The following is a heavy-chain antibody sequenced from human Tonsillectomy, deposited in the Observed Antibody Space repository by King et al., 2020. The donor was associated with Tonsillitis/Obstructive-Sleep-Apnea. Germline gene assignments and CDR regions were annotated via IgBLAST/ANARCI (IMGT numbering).Heavy chain of an antibody. D-gene: IGHD2-15*01. J-gene: IGHJ4*02. CDR3: ARDPTVVVVAATPYFDY. CDR1: GFTFSSYS. V-gene: IGHV3-21*01. CDR2: ISSSGSYI. Sequence: VQLVESGGGLVKPGGSLRLSCAASGFTFSSYSMNWVRQAPGKGLGWGSSISSSGSYIHYAESVKGRLTISRDNAKNSLYLQMNSLRADDTAVYYCARDPTVVVVAATPYFDYWGQGTLVTVSS.